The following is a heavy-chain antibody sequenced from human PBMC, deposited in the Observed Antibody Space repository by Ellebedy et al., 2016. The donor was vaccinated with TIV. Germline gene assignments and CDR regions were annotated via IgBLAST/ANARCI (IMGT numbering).Heavy chain of an antibody. J-gene: IGHJ3*02. CDR2: IDYSGNT. D-gene: IGHD3-10*01. V-gene: IGHV4-59*08. Sequence: MPSETLSLTCTVSGGSISSFFWSWIRQPPGKGLEWIGYIDYSGNTNYNPSLKSLVTISVDMSKNQFSLKLTSVTAADTAFYYCVRHRGRGVIVTGAFDIWGQGTMVTVSS. CDR1: GGSISSFF. CDR3: VRHRGRGVIVTGAFDI.